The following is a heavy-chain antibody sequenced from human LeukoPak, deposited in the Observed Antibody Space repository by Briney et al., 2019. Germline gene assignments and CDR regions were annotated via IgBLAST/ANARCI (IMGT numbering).Heavy chain of an antibody. Sequence: GGSLRLSCAASGFTLSTYNMKWVRQAPRKGLEWVSSISTSSSYIYYADSVKGRFTISRDNARNSLYLQMNSLRAEDTAVYYCARDGGDYGDYVRYMDVWGKGTTVTISS. V-gene: IGHV3-21*01. D-gene: IGHD4-17*01. CDR2: ISTSSSYI. CDR3: ARDGGDYGDYVRYMDV. J-gene: IGHJ6*03. CDR1: GFTLSTYN.